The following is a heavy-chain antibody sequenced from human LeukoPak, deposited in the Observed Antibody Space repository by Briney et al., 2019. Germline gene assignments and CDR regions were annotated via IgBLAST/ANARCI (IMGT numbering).Heavy chain of an antibody. J-gene: IGHJ4*02. Sequence: GGSLRLSCTASGFTFSSYAMVWVRQAPRKGLEWVSAISTSGADASYADFVKGRFTVSRDNSKNTLSLQMNSLRADDTALYYCAKGQNGALRNYWGQGTLVTVSS. CDR1: GFTFSSYA. CDR2: ISTSGADA. V-gene: IGHV3-23*01. CDR3: AKGQNGALRNY. D-gene: IGHD4-17*01.